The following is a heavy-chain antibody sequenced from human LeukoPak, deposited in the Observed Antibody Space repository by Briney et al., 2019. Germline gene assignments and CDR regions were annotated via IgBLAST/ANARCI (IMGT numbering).Heavy chain of an antibody. CDR2: ISDSGANT. CDR3: VKYYRGPVHYYFDY. V-gene: IGHV3-23*01. J-gene: IGHJ4*02. CDR1: GFTFSRSA. D-gene: IGHD3-16*02. Sequence: PGGSPRLSCAASGFTFSRSAMSWVRQPPGKGLEWVSVISDSGANTYYADSVKGRFTISRDSSKNTLFLQMNNLRTEDTAVYYCVKYYRGPVHYYFDYWGQGNLVTVSS.